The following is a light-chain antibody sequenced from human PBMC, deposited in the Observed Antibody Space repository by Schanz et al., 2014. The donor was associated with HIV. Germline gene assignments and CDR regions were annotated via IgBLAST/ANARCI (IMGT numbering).Light chain of an antibody. CDR2: EVT. J-gene: IGLJ3*02. Sequence: QSALIQPASVSGSPGQSITISCTGTSGDVGRYDYLSWYQQHPGKAPKLMIYEVTKRPSGVPDRFSGSKSGSTASLTVSGLQPEDEADYYCSSFAGSNIPWVFGGGTKLTVL. V-gene: IGLV2-8*01. CDR3: SSFAGSNIPWV. CDR1: SGDVGRYDY.